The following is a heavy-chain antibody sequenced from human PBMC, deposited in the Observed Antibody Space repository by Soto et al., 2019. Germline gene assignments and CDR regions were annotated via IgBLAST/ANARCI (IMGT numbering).Heavy chain of an antibody. Sequence: QVQLVESGGGVVQPGRSLRLSCAASGFTFSRYAMHWVRQAPGKGLEWVAVISYDGSNKYYAASVKGRLTISRDNSKNTLYLQMNRLRGEDTAVYYCARDLELAVAGAWGQGTLVTVSS. J-gene: IGHJ5*02. CDR1: GFTFSRYA. CDR3: ARDLELAVAGA. CDR2: ISYDGSNK. D-gene: IGHD6-19*01. V-gene: IGHV3-30-3*01.